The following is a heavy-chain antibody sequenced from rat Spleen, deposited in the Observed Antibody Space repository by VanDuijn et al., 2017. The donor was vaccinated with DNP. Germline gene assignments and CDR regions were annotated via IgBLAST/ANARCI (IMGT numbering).Heavy chain of an antibody. V-gene: IGHV2-6*01. D-gene: IGHD1-9*01. J-gene: IGHJ2*01. CDR3: ARSYYGYNY. CDR1: GFSLTSYT. CDR2: ISSGGST. Sequence: QVQLKESGPGLVQPSQTLSLTCTVSGFSLTSYTVSWVRQPPGKGLEWIAAISSGGSTYYNSALKSRLSIGRDTSKSQVFLKMNSLQTEDTAMYFCARSYYGYNYWGQGVMVTVSS.